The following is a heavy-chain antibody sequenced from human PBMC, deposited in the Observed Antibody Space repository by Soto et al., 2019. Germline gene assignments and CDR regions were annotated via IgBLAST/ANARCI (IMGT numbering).Heavy chain of an antibody. CDR2: ISAHNGNT. CDR3: ARGYSSAGTVTFDY. D-gene: IGHD5-18*01. J-gene: IGHJ4*02. Sequence: ASVNVSYKGAGYTITXYGISLVREATGQGLEWMGWISAHNGNTNYAQKPQGRVTMTTDTSTSTAYMELRSLRSDDMDVSYCARGYSSAGTVTFDYWGQGTLVTVSS. CDR1: GYTITXYG. V-gene: IGHV1-18*03.